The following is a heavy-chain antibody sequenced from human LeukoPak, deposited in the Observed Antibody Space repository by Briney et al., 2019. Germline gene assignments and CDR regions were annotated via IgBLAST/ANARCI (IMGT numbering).Heavy chain of an antibody. CDR2: INSDMSST. Sequence: GGSLRLSCAASGFTFSNHWMHWVRQAPGKGLVWVSRINSDMSSTNYADSVKGRFTISRVNAKNTLYLQMNSLRAEDTAVYYCARDIAVSGNYFDYWGQGTLVTVSS. CDR1: GFTFSNHW. J-gene: IGHJ4*02. D-gene: IGHD6-19*01. V-gene: IGHV3-74*01. CDR3: ARDIAVSGNYFDY.